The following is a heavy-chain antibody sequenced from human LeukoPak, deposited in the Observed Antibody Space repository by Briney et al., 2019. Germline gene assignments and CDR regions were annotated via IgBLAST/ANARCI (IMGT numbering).Heavy chain of an antibody. CDR1: GFTFSDYY. J-gene: IGHJ3*01. CDR3: ARAFSDAFDV. CDR2: ISSSGTGT. Sequence: GGSLRLSCAASGFTFSDYYMCWIRQAPGKGLEWVSYISSSGTGTYYADSVKGRFTISRDNAKNSLYLQMNSLRVEDTAVYYCARAFSDAFDVWGQGTMVTVSS. V-gene: IGHV3-11*04.